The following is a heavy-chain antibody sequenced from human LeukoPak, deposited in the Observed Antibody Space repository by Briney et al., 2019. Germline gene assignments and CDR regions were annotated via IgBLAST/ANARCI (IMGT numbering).Heavy chain of an antibody. CDR2: IWYDGSNK. CDR1: GFTFSSYG. D-gene: IGHD6-13*01. CDR3: AKDPDTYSRDDY. J-gene: IGHJ4*02. Sequence: GGSLRLSCAASGFTFSSYGMHWVRQAPGKGLEWVAVIWYDGSNKYYADSVKGRFTISRDNSKNTLYLQMNSLRAEGTAVYYCAKDPDTYSRDDYWGQGTLVTVSS. V-gene: IGHV3-33*06.